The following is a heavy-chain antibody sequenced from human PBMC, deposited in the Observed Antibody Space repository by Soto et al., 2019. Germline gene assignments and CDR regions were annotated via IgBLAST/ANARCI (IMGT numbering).Heavy chain of an antibody. D-gene: IGHD5-12*01. J-gene: IGHJ5*02. CDR2: ISYDGSNK. V-gene: IGHV3-30-3*01. CDR3: AKGCSGYDFNWFDP. CDR1: GFTFSSYA. Sequence: QVQLVESGGGVVQPGRSLRLSCAASGFTFSSYAMHWVRQAPGKGLEWVAVISYDGSNKYYADSVKGRFTISRDNSKNTLYLQMDSLRAEDTAVYYCAKGCSGYDFNWFDPWGQGTLVTVSS.